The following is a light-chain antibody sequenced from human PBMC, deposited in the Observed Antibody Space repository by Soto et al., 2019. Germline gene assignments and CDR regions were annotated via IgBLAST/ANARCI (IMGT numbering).Light chain of an antibody. J-gene: IGLJ1*01. V-gene: IGLV2-14*01. Sequence: QSVLTQPASVSGSPGQPITISCTGTIDDVGAYNYVSWYQQRPGSAPQLLIYDVNNRPSGASNRFSGSKSGHTAYLTISGLQSDDEANYHCASYTSTYTLVFGTGTKVTVL. CDR3: ASYTSTYTLV. CDR2: DVN. CDR1: IDDVGAYNY.